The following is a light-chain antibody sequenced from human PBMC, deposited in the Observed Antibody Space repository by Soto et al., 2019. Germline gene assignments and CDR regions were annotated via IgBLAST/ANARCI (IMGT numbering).Light chain of an antibody. Sequence: QAVVTQEPSLTVSPGGTVTLTCGSSTGAVTSGQYPYWFQQKPGQAPRTLIYDTVNKVSWTPARFSGSLLWGKAALTLSGAQPEDEADYYCLLNYFGSRMFGGWTKVNVL. CDR2: DTV. J-gene: IGLJ3*02. CDR1: TGAVTSGQY. V-gene: IGLV7-46*01. CDR3: LLNYFGSRM.